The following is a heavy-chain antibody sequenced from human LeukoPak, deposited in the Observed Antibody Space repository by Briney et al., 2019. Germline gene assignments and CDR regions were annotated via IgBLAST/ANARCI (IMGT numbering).Heavy chain of an antibody. CDR3: ARLSRAVAGTIDY. J-gene: IGHJ4*02. Sequence: GASVKVSCKASGYTFTGYYMHWVRQAPGQGLEWMGWINPNSGGTNYAQKFQGRVTMTRDTSISTAYMELSRLRSDDTAVYYCARLSRAVAGTIDYWGQGTLVTVSS. CDR1: GYTFTGYY. D-gene: IGHD6-19*01. V-gene: IGHV1-2*02. CDR2: INPNSGGT.